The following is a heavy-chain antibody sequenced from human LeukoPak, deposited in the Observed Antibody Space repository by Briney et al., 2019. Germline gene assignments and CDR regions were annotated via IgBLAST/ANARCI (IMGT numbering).Heavy chain of an antibody. Sequence: ASVKVSYKASGYTFTGQFIHWLRQAPGQGLEWMGWIDPPSGTPHYAQKFHDTVTMTRDTSIATAYMEVHSLKSDDTAVYYCARSGFSTGFYLDFRSQGTLISVSS. CDR2: IDPPSGTP. CDR3: ARSGFSTGFYLDF. J-gene: IGHJ4*02. CDR1: GYTFTGQF. D-gene: IGHD6-19*01. V-gene: IGHV1-2*02.